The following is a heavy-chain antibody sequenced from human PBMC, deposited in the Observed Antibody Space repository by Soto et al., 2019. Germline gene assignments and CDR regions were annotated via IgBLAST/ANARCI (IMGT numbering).Heavy chain of an antibody. CDR1: GYTFTSYD. D-gene: IGHD1-26*01. Sequence: ASVKVSCKASGYTFTSYDINWVRQATGQGLEWMGWMDPNSGNTGYAQKFQGRVTMTRNTSISTAYMELSSLRSEDTAVYYCARGPRSGGSYYFDYWGQGTLVTVSS. V-gene: IGHV1-8*01. J-gene: IGHJ4*02. CDR3: ARGPRSGGSYYFDY. CDR2: MDPNSGNT.